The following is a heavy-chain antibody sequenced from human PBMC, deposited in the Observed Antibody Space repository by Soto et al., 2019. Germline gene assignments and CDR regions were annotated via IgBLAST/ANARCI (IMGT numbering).Heavy chain of an antibody. Sequence: QLQLQESGPGLVKPSENLSLTCTVSGGSISSYYWSWIRQPPGKGLEWIGYIYYSGSTNYNPSLKSRVTISVDTSKNQFSLKLSSVTAADTAVYYCARVWGGAFDIWGQGTMVTVSS. CDR2: IYYSGST. J-gene: IGHJ3*02. CDR3: ARVWGGAFDI. D-gene: IGHD3-10*01. CDR1: GGSISSYY. V-gene: IGHV4-59*01.